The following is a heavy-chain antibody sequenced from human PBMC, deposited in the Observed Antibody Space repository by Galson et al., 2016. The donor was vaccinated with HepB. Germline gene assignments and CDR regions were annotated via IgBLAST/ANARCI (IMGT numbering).Heavy chain of an antibody. CDR2: INHIGNT. CDR3: ATITFAHGFDI. V-gene: IGHV4-59*12. Sequence: SETLSPTCTVSGASIRRYYWSWIRQSPGKGLEWIGYINHIGNTAINPPLESRVTISLDTSKSLFSLILRSVTAAETAVYYCATITFAHGFDIWGQGTAVTVSS. J-gene: IGHJ3*02. CDR1: GASIRRYY. D-gene: IGHD3-10*01.